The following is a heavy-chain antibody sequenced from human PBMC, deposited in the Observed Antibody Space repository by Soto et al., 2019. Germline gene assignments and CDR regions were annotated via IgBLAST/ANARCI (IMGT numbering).Heavy chain of an antibody. Sequence: SVKVSCKASGGTFSSYAISWVRQAPGQGLEWMGGIIPIFGTANYAQKFQGRVTITADESTSTAYMELSSLRAEDTAVYYCAPPPPRAWGHYYDSSGFPHYDIWGQGTMVTVSS. D-gene: IGHD3-22*01. V-gene: IGHV1-69*13. CDR3: APPPPRAWGHYYDSSGFPHYDI. CDR1: GGTFSSYA. J-gene: IGHJ3*02. CDR2: IIPIFGTA.